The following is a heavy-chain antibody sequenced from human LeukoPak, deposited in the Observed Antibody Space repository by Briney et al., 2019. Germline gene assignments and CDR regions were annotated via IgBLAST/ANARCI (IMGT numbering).Heavy chain of an antibody. J-gene: IGHJ5*02. D-gene: IGHD1-26*01. CDR1: AGSITSYY. Sequence: PSETLSLTCTVSAGSITSYYWSWLRQPPGKGLEWIGYFYSTGGTNYNPSLKRRVIISLDTSSNQFSLQLTSVTAADAAVFYCWRHVKAYYANSWGPGNPVTASP. CDR3: WRHVKAYYANS. CDR2: FYSTGGT. V-gene: IGHV4-59*08.